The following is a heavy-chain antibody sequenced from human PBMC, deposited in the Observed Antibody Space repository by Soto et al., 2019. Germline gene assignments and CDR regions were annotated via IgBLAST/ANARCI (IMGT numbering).Heavy chain of an antibody. CDR3: SRGRPTPVGLNDVRRGANTFDS. CDR1: GYTFTTYD. CDR2: MSPDSGTT. V-gene: IGHV1-8*01. Sequence: GASVKVSCKASGYTFTTYDIHWVRQAAGQGLEWMGWMSPDSGTTGYAQKFQGRVTMTRDTSITTAYLELTSLRSEDTAVYYCSRGRPTPVGLNDVRRGANTFDSWGQGTLVTVSS. J-gene: IGHJ5*01. D-gene: IGHD1-26*01.